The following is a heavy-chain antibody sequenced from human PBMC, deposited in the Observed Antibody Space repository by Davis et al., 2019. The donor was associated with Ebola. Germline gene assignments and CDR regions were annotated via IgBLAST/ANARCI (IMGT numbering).Heavy chain of an antibody. CDR2: ISAYNGNT. CDR1: GGTFSSYT. D-gene: IGHD1-26*01. J-gene: IGHJ3*02. Sequence: AASVKVSCKASGGTFSSYTISWVRQAPGHGLEWMGWISAYNGNTNYAQILQGRVTMTTDTSTGTAYMELRSLRSDDTAVYFCARTSIVGTTTTASDIWGQGTKVTVSS. CDR3: ARTSIVGTTTTASDI. V-gene: IGHV1-18*01.